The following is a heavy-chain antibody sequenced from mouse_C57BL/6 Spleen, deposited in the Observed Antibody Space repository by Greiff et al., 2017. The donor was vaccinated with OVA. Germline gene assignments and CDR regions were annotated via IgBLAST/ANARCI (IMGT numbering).Heavy chain of an antibody. Sequence: VQVVESGAELARPGASVKMSCKASGYTFTSYTMHWVKQRPGQGLEWIGYINPSSGYTKYNQKFKDKATLTADKSSSTAYMQLSSLTSEDSAVYYCARDSNYSYYAMDYWGQGTSVTVSS. V-gene: IGHV1-4*01. CDR3: ARDSNYSYYAMDY. J-gene: IGHJ4*01. CDR1: GYTFTSYT. CDR2: INPSSGYT. D-gene: IGHD2-5*01.